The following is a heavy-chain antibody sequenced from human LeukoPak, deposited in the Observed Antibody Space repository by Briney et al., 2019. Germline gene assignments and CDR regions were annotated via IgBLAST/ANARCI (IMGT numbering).Heavy chain of an antibody. J-gene: IGHJ3*02. D-gene: IGHD6-13*01. V-gene: IGHV3-48*01. CDR3: ARVGGIAAAGTTLDAFDI. Sequence: QSGGSLRLSCAASGFFFSSYAMSWVRQAPGKGLEWVSYISSSSSTIYYADSVKGRFTISRDNAKNSLYLQMNSLRAEDTAVYYCARVGGIAAAGTTLDAFDIWGQGTMVTVSS. CDR2: ISSSSSTI. CDR1: GFFFSSYA.